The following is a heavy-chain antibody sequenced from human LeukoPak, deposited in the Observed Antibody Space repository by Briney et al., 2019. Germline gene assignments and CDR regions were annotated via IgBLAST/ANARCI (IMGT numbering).Heavy chain of an antibody. D-gene: IGHD4/OR15-4a*01. V-gene: IGHV3-48*04. CDR3: ARDFDYGGYIDL. CDR2: ISSGGLTI. CDR1: GFTFSTYT. Sequence: GGSLRLSCVASGFTFSTYTFNWVRQAPGKDLEWLSYISSGGLTIFYADSVKGRFTISRDNTKNSIYLDMTNLKAEDTAVYYCARDFDYGGYIDLWGQGTLVAVSS. J-gene: IGHJ4*02.